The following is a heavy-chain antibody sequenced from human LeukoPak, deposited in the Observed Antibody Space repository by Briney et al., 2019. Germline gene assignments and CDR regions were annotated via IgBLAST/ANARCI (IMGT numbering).Heavy chain of an antibody. CDR2: IYPDDSDT. D-gene: IGHD1-14*01. CDR3: ARHRTTYYYDY. V-gene: IGHV5-51*01. J-gene: IGHJ4*02. CDR1: GYSFATYW. Sequence: GESLKISCKGSGYSFATYWIAWGRQMPGKGLEWMGIIYPDDSDTRYSPSFQGQVTMSADKSISTAYLQWSSLKASDTAMYYCARHRTTYYYDYWGQGTLVTVSS.